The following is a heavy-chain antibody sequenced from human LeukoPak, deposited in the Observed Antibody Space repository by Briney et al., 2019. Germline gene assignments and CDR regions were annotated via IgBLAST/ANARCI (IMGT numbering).Heavy chain of an antibody. D-gene: IGHD6-19*01. CDR2: FDPEDGET. J-gene: IGHJ4*02. CDR3: ATDQGSSGGLDY. V-gene: IGHV1-24*01. Sequence: ASVKVSCKVSGYTLTELSMHWVRQAPGKGLEWMGGFDPEDGETIYAQKFQGRVTMTEDTSTDTAYMELSSLRSGDTAVYYCATDQGSSGGLDYWGQGTLVTVSS. CDR1: GYTLTELS.